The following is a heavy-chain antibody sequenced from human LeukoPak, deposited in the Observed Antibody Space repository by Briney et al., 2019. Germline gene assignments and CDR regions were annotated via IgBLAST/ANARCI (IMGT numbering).Heavy chain of an antibody. J-gene: IGHJ4*02. D-gene: IGHD5-12*01. Sequence: GGSLRLSCAASGFTFSSYSMNWVRQAPGKGPEWVSSISSSSSYIYYADSVKGRFTISRDNAKNSLYLQMNSLRAEDTAVYYCARDSGYSGYGFDYWGRGTLVTVSS. CDR1: GFTFSSYS. V-gene: IGHV3-21*01. CDR3: ARDSGYSGYGFDY. CDR2: ISSSSSYI.